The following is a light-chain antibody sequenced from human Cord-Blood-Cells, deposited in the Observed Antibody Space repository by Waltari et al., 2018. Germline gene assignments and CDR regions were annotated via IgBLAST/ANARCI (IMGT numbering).Light chain of an antibody. CDR3: QQSYSTPYS. J-gene: IGKJ2*03. V-gene: IGKV1-39*01. CDR2: AAS. CDR1: QSISSY. Sequence: DIQMTQCPSSLSASVGVRVTVTCRASQSISSYLNWYQQKPGKAPKLLIYAASSLQSGVPSRFSGSGSGTDFTLTISSLQPEDFATYYCQQSYSTPYSFGQGTKLEIK.